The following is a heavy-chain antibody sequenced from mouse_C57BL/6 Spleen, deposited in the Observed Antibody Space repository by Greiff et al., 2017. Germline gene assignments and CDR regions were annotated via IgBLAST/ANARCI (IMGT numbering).Heavy chain of an antibody. CDR1: GYTFTSYW. CDR3: ARGVYYGSSYWFAY. CDR2: IDPSDSET. V-gene: IGHV1-52*01. J-gene: IGHJ3*01. D-gene: IGHD1-1*01. Sequence: QVQLQQPGAELVRPGSSVKLSCKASGYTFTSYWMHWVKQRPIQGLEWIGNIDPSDSETHYNQKFKDKATLTVDKSSSTAYMQLSSLTSEDSAVYYCARGVYYGSSYWFAYWGQGTLVTVSA.